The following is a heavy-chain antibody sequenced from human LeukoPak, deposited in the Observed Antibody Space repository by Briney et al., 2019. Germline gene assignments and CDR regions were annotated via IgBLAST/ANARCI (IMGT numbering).Heavy chain of an antibody. CDR1: GFTFSSYS. CDR2: ISSSSSYI. CDR3: ARGPPYYVSPSPNWFDP. V-gene: IGHV3-21*01. J-gene: IGHJ5*02. Sequence: RSGGSLRLSCAASGFTFSSYSMNWVRQAPGKGLEWVSSISSSSSYIYYADSVKGRFTISRDNAKNSLYLQMNSLRAEDTAVYYCARGPPYYVSPSPNWFDPWGQGTLVTVSS. D-gene: IGHD3-22*01.